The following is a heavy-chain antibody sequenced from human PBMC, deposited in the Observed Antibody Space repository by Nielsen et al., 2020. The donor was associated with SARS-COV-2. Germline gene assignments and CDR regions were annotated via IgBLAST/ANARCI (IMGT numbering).Heavy chain of an antibody. CDR1: GFTFSSYG. CDR3: AKAWKYSSGWYRPGEIDY. CDR2: ISYDGSNK. D-gene: IGHD6-19*01. V-gene: IGHV3-30*18. Sequence: GESLKISCAASGFTFSSYGVHWVRQAPGKGLEWVAVISYDGSNKYYADSVKGRFTISRDNSKNTLYLQMNSLRAEDTAVYYCAKAWKYSSGWYRPGEIDYWGQGTLVTVSS. J-gene: IGHJ4*02.